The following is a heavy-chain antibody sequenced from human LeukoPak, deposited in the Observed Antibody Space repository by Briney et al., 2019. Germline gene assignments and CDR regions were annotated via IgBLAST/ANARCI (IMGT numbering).Heavy chain of an antibody. CDR2: IYPRDGST. CDR3: ASDDYGDYVGAFDI. CDR1: GYTFTSNY. J-gene: IGHJ3*02. D-gene: IGHD4-17*01. V-gene: IGHV1-46*01. Sequence: ASVKVSCKASGYTFTSNYIHWVRQAPGQGLEWMGMIYPRDGSTSCAQKFQGRVTVTRDTSTSTVHMELSGLRSEDTAVYYCASDDYGDYVGAFDIWGQGTMVTVSS.